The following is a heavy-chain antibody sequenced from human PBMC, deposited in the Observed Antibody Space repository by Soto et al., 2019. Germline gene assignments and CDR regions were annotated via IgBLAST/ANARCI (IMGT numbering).Heavy chain of an antibody. D-gene: IGHD5-12*01. V-gene: IGHV4-34*01. CDR3: ARATYSGYDGNYFDY. CDR2: INHSGST. Sequence: VEGGKCGGFGGRWIRPTPGKGLEWIGEINHSGSTNYNPSLKSRVTISVDTSKNQFSLKLSSVTAADTAVYYCARATYSGYDGNYFDYWGQGTLVTVSS. CDR1: GGKCGGFG. J-gene: IGHJ4*02.